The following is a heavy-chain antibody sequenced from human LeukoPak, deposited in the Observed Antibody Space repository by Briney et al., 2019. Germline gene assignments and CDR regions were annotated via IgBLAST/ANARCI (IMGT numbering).Heavy chain of an antibody. D-gene: IGHD2-15*01. Sequence: SETLSLTCTVSGYSISSGYYWGWIRQPPGKGLEWIGSIYHSGSTYYNPSLKSRVSISLDTPKNQFSLKLSSVTAADTAVYYCARGYCSGGSCYSYYYYNYMDVWGKGTTVTVSS. V-gene: IGHV4-38-2*02. CDR3: ARGYCSGGSCYSYYYYNYMDV. CDR1: GYSISSGYY. J-gene: IGHJ6*03. CDR2: IYHSGST.